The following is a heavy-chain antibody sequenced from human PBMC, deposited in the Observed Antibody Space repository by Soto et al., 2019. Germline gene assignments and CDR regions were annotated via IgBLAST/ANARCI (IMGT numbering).Heavy chain of an antibody. CDR1: GFSLTGSGVG. Sequence: QITLKESGPTLVKPTQTLTLTCTFSGFSLTGSGVGVGWIRQPPGQALEWLALIYWDDDKRYSPSLKSRLTITKDPYKYQVARTVTDIDPVDTATYYCERFLWSDTSLYYCDYWGQGTLVTVSS. CDR3: ERFLWSDTSLYYCDY. CDR2: IYWDDDK. V-gene: IGHV2-5*02. J-gene: IGHJ4*02. D-gene: IGHD3-3*01.